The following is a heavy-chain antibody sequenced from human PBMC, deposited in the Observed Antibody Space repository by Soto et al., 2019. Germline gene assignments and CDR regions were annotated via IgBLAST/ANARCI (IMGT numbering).Heavy chain of an antibody. D-gene: IGHD6-19*01. V-gene: IGHV1-69*02. Sequence: GASVKVSCKASGGTFSSYTISWVRQAPGQGLEWMGRIIPILGIANYAQKFQGRVTITADKSTSTAYMELSSLRSEDTAVYYCASIAVAGTSIFDYWGQGTLVTVSS. CDR1: GGTFSSYT. CDR2: IIPILGIA. J-gene: IGHJ4*02. CDR3: ASIAVAGTSIFDY.